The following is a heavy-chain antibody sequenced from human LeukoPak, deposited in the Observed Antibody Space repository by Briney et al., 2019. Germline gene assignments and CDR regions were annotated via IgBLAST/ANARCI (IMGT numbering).Heavy chain of an antibody. CDR2: FSGSGGST. J-gene: IGHJ4*02. Sequence: FSGSGGSTYYADSVKGRFTISRDNAKNSLYLQMNSLRAEDTAVYYCAVASSGSFEGGFDYWGQGTLVTVSS. D-gene: IGHD1-26*01. CDR3: AVASSGSFEGGFDY. V-gene: IGHV3-21*01.